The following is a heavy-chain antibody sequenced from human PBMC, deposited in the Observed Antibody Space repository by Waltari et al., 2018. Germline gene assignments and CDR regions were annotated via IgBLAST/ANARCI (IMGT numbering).Heavy chain of an antibody. CDR3: ARLGRPAAANY. Sequence: QLQLQESGPGLVKPSETLSLTCTVSGGSIRSSSYYWGWIRQPPGKGLEWIGSIYYSGSTYYNPSLKSRVTISVDTSKNQFSLKLSSVTAADTAVYYCARLGRPAAANYWGQGTLVTVSS. D-gene: IGHD6-13*01. V-gene: IGHV4-39*01. CDR2: IYYSGST. J-gene: IGHJ4*02. CDR1: GGSIRSSSYY.